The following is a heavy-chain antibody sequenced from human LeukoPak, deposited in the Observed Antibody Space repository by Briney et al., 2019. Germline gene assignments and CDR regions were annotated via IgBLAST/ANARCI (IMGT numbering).Heavy chain of an antibody. V-gene: IGHV1-2*02. CDR2: INPNSGGT. J-gene: IGHJ4*02. D-gene: IGHD6-13*01. CDR1: GYTFTGYY. CDR3: ARDHRRYSSSWPTDY. Sequence: GASVTVSCKASGYTFTGYYMHWVRQAPGQGLEWMGWINPNSGGTNYAQKFQGRVTMTRDTPISTAYMELSRLRSDDTAVYYCARDHRRYSSSWPTDYWGQGTLVTVSS.